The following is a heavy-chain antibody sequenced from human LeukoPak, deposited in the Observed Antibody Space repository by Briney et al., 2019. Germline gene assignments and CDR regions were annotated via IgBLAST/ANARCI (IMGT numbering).Heavy chain of an antibody. CDR1: GGSISSGGYY. J-gene: IGHJ5*02. D-gene: IGHD2-2*01. CDR2: IYYSGST. Sequence: PSETLSLTCTVSGGSISSGGYYWSWIRQHPGKGLEWIEYIYYSGSTYYNPSLKSRVTISVDTSKNQFSLKLSSVTAADTAVYYCAREGDYCSSTSCHNWFDPWGQGTLVTVSS. CDR3: AREGDYCSSTSCHNWFDP. V-gene: IGHV4-31*03.